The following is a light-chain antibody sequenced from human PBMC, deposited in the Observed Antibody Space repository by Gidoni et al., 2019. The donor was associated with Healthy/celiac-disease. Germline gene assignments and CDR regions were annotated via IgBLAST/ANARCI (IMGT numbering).Light chain of an antibody. CDR3: QSYDSSLSGHVV. CDR1: SSNSGAGYA. Sequence: QSVLTQPPSVSGAPGQRVTLSCTGSSSNSGAGYAVHWYQQRPGTAPKLLIYGNSNRPSGVPDRFSGSKSGTSASLAITGLQAEDEADYYCQSYDSSLSGHVVFGGGTKLTVL. J-gene: IGLJ2*01. CDR2: GNS. V-gene: IGLV1-40*01.